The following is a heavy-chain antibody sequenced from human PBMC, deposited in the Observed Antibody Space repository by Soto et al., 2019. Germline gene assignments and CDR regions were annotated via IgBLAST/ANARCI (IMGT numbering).Heavy chain of an antibody. J-gene: IGHJ4*02. V-gene: IGHV4-59*08. Sequence: QVQLQESGPGLVKPSETLSLTCTVSGGSISSYYWSWIRQPPGKGLEWIGYIYYSGSTNYNPSLKSRVTISVDTSKNQFSLKLSSVTAADTAVYYCAQGVNPYDYGRWDQGTLVTVSS. D-gene: IGHD4-17*01. CDR3: AQGVNPYDYGR. CDR2: IYYSGST. CDR1: GGSISSYY.